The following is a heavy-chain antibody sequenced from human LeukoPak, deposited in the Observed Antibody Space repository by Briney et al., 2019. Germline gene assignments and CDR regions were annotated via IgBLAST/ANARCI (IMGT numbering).Heavy chain of an antibody. CDR3: ARDGTAALHY. D-gene: IGHD1/OR15-1a*01. V-gene: IGHV3-21*05. CDR2: ISISSTYL. CDR1: GFTFSSYS. Sequence: GSLRLSCEASGFTFSSYSLSWLRRTPGKGLEWLSYISISSTYLHYADSVKGRFTISRDNAKNSLFLQMISLRVEDTAMYYCARDGTAALHYWGQGSLVTVSS. J-gene: IGHJ4*02.